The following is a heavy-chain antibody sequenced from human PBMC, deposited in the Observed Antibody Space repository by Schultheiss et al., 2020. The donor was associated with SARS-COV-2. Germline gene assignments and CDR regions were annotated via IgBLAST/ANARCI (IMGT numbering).Heavy chain of an antibody. CDR1: GFTFSRQG. CDR3: AKVGRSSSWYSYYYYGMDV. Sequence: GGSLRLSCEASGFTFSRQGIHWVRQAPGKGLEWVTIIWHDGSQKYYADSVKGRFIISRDNSKNTVYLQMNSLRAEDTAVYYCAKVGRSSSWYSYYYYGMDVWGQGTTVTVSS. V-gene: IGHV3-33*06. J-gene: IGHJ6*02. CDR2: IWHDGSQK. D-gene: IGHD6-13*01.